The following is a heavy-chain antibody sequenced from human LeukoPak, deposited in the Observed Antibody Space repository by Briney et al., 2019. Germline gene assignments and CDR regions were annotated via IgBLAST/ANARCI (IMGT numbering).Heavy chain of an antibody. D-gene: IGHD2-8*01. J-gene: IGHJ4*02. Sequence: GGSLRLSCAGSGFTFSSYWMSWVRQAPGKWLEWVAYISQDGSEKYYVDSVKGRFTISRDNAKNSLYLQMNSLRAEDTAVYYCARDPLAYASTFNYWGRGTLVTVSS. V-gene: IGHV3-7*01. CDR2: ISQDGSEK. CDR1: GFTFSSYW. CDR3: ARDPLAYASTFNY.